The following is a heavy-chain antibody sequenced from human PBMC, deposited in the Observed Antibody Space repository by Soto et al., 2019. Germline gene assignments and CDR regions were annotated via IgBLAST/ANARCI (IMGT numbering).Heavy chain of an antibody. CDR2: IIPILGIA. CDR3: ARDLGSGSFDY. CDR1: GGTFSSYT. D-gene: IGHD3-10*01. J-gene: IGHJ4*02. Sequence: QVQLVQSGAEVKKPGSSVKVSCKASGGTFSSYTISWVRQAPGQGLEWMGRIIPILGIANYAQKFQGRVTITADKSTSTAYRELSSLRSEDTAVYYCARDLGSGSFDYWGQGTLVTVSS. V-gene: IGHV1-69*08.